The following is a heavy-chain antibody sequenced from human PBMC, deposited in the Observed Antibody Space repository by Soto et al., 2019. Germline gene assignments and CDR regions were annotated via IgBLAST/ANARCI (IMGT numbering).Heavy chain of an antibody. J-gene: IGHJ4*02. CDR1: GGSFRGYY. Sequence: QVQLQQWGAGLLKPSETLSLTCAVYGGSFRGYYWSWIRQPPGKGLEWIGEINHSGSTNYNPSLKSRVTISVDTSKNQFSLKLSSVTAADTAVYYCARVTDATSFDYWGQGTLVTVSS. CDR3: ARVTDATSFDY. V-gene: IGHV4-34*01. CDR2: INHSGST. D-gene: IGHD2-21*02.